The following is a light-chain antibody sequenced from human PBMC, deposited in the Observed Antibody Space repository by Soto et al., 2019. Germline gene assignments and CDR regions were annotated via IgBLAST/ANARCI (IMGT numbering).Light chain of an antibody. V-gene: IGKV3-20*01. CDR3: QQYGSSPLT. Sequence: EIVLTQSPGTLSLSPGERATLSCRASQSVSSSNLAWYQQKPGQPPRLLIYGASSRATGVPDRFSGSGSGTDFTLTINRLEPEDFAVYFCQQYGSSPLTFVGGTKVDIK. CDR1: QSVSSSN. CDR2: GAS. J-gene: IGKJ4*01.